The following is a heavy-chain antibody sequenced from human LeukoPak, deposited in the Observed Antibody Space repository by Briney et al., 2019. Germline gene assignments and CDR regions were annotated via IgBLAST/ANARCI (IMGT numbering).Heavy chain of an antibody. CDR1: GFTFSSYG. Sequence: GRSLRPSCAASGFTFSSYGMHWVRQAPGKGLEWVAVISYDESNKYYADSVKGRFTISRDNSKNTLYLQMNSLRTEDTAVYYCAKARPAIAARVGYYYYGTDVWGQGTTVTVSS. CDR3: AKARPAIAARVGYYYYGTDV. V-gene: IGHV3-30*18. D-gene: IGHD6-6*01. J-gene: IGHJ6*02. CDR2: ISYDESNK.